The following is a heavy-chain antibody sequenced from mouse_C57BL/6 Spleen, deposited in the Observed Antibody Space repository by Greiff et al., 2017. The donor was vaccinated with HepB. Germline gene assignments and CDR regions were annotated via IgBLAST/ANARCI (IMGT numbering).Heavy chain of an antibody. Sequence: DVKLVDSGGGLVKPGGSLKLSCAASGFTFSSYTMSWVRQTPEKRLEWVATISGGGGNTYYPDSVKGRFTISRDNAKNTLYLQMSSLRSEDTALYYCARPYSNYWYFDVWGTGTTVTVSS. J-gene: IGHJ1*03. D-gene: IGHD2-5*01. V-gene: IGHV5-9*01. CDR2: ISGGGGNT. CDR1: GFTFSSYT. CDR3: ARPYSNYWYFDV.